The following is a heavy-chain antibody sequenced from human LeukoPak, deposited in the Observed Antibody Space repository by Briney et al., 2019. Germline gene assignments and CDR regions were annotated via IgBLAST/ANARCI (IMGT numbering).Heavy chain of an antibody. CDR2: IKTDGTTT. J-gene: IGHJ4*02. D-gene: IGHD6-19*01. CDR3: ATKQWLAPPPDS. V-gene: IGHV3-74*01. Sequence: GGSLTLSCAASGFGFSNFWMHWVRQAPGKGLVWVSRIKTDGTTTVYADSVKGRFTVSRDNADNTMFLQMNSVRDEDTAVYYCATKQWLAPPPDSWGQGTPVTVSS. CDR1: GFGFSNFW.